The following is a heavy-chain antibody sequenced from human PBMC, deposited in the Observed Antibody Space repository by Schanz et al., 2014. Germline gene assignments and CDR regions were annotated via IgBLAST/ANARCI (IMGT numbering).Heavy chain of an antibody. D-gene: IGHD5-18*01. J-gene: IGHJ5*02. Sequence: QVQLQESGPGLVKPSGTLSLTCAVSGGSISSSNWWSWVRQPPGKGLEWIGEIYHSGSTNYKPSLKSRVTISEEKSKNQFSRKLRSVTAADTAVYYCARRSVSPSGNSYGYVVAWFDPWGQGTLVTVSS. CDR1: GGSISSSNW. CDR2: IYHSGST. CDR3: ARRSVSPSGNSYGYVVAWFDP. V-gene: IGHV4-4*02.